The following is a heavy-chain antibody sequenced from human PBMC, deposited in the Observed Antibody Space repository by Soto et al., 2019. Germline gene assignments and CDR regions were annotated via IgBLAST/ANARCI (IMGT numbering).Heavy chain of an antibody. CDR3: ARTAGTGFDY. J-gene: IGHJ4*02. Sequence: QVQLVESGGGVVQPGRSLRLSCAASGFTFSSYAMHWVRQAPGKWLEWVAVISYDGSNKYYADSVKGRLTISRDNSKNTLYLQMNSLIAEDTAGYYCARTAGTGFDYWGQGTLVTVSS. V-gene: IGHV3-30-3*01. D-gene: IGHD3-9*01. CDR1: GFTFSSYA. CDR2: ISYDGSNK.